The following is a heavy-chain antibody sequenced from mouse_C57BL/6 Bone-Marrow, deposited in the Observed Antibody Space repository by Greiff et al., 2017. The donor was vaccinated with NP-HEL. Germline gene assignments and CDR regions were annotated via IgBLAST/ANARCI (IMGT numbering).Heavy chain of an antibody. CDR2: ISDGGSYT. D-gene: IGHD2-5*01. CDR1: GFTFSSYA. Sequence: VQLKESGGGLVKPGGSLKLSCAASGFTFSSYAMSWVRQTPEKRLEWVATISDGGSYTYYPDNVKGRFTISRDNAKNNLYLQMSHLKSEDTAMYYCARGGGYSNFLDYWGQGTTLTVSS. J-gene: IGHJ2*01. CDR3: ARGGGYSNFLDY. V-gene: IGHV5-4*01.